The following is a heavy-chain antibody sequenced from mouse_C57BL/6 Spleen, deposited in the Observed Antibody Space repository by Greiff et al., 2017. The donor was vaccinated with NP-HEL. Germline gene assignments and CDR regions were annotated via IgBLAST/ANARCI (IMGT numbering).Heavy chain of an antibody. J-gene: IGHJ2*01. V-gene: IGHV5-17*01. CDR2: ISSGSSTI. Sequence: EVKVVESGGGLVKPGGSLKLSCAASGFTFSDYGMHWVRQAPEKGLEWVAYISSGSSTIYYADTVKGRFTISRDNAKNTLFLQMTSLRSEDTAMYYCARPTGTWFDYWGQGTTLTVSS. CDR3: ARPTGTWFDY. D-gene: IGHD4-1*01. CDR1: GFTFSDYG.